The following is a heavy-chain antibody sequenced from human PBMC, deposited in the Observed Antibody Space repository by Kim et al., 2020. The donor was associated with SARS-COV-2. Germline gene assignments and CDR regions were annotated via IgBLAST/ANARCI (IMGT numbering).Heavy chain of an antibody. J-gene: IGHJ4*02. CDR2: LTGSGDKT. CDR1: GFTFSSHA. Sequence: GGSLRLSCVASGFTFSSHAMSWVRQAPGKGLEWVSTLTGSGDKTYYVDSVKGRFTISRDNSKNTLYLQMNILRAEDTAAYYCAKSRPIGGASTTFDYWGQGPLLTVSS. D-gene: IGHD1-26*01. V-gene: IGHV3-23*01. CDR3: AKSRPIGGASTTFDY.